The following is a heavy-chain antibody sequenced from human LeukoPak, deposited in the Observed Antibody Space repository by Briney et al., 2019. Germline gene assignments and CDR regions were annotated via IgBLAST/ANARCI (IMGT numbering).Heavy chain of an antibody. CDR1: GFTFSSYA. D-gene: IGHD1-26*01. V-gene: IGHV3-23*01. CDR3: ARARGPRGAFDI. J-gene: IGHJ3*02. CDR2: ISGSGGST. Sequence: GGSLRLSCAASGFTFSSYAMSWVRQAPGKGLEWVSAISGSGGSTYDADSVKGRFTISRDNAKNSLYLQMNSLRAEDTAVYYCARARGPRGAFDIWGQGTMVTVSS.